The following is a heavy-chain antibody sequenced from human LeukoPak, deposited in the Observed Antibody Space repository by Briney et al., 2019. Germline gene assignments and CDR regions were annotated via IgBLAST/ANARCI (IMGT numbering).Heavy chain of an antibody. D-gene: IGHD1-26*01. Sequence: PGGSLRLSCAASGFTFSSYWMHWVRQAPGKGLVWVSRINSDGSGTSYADSVKGRFTISRDNAKNTLYLQMNSLRAEDTAVYYCARSFPPYYYMDVWGKGTTVTVSS. CDR2: INSDGSGT. CDR3: ARSFPPYYYMDV. V-gene: IGHV3-74*01. J-gene: IGHJ6*03. CDR1: GFTFSSYW.